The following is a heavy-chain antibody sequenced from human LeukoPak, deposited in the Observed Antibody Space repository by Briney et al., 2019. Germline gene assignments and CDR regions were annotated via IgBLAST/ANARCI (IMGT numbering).Heavy chain of an antibody. Sequence: PGGSLRLSCATSGFTFSQYGMSWVRQTPGKGLEWVAVISLDETKIYYADSVRGRFTISRDKSKKMLYLQMDSLITDDTALYYCGKGGSNWNYVDFWGQGTLVTVSS. CDR2: ISLDETKI. V-gene: IGHV3-30*18. J-gene: IGHJ4*02. D-gene: IGHD1-20*01. CDR1: GFTFSQYG. CDR3: GKGGSNWNYVDF.